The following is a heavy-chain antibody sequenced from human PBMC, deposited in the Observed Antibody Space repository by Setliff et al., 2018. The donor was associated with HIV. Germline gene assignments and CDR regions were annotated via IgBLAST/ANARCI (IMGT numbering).Heavy chain of an antibody. D-gene: IGHD3-10*01. Sequence: ASVKVSCKASGYTFTSYAMHWVRQAPGQRLEWMGWINAGNGNTKYSQKFQGRVTITRDTSASTAYMELSSLRSEDTAVYYCASEGITMVRGAIIRSAFDIWGQGAMVTVS. J-gene: IGHJ3*02. CDR2: INAGNGNT. CDR1: GYTFTSYA. V-gene: IGHV1-3*01. CDR3: ASEGITMVRGAIIRSAFDI.